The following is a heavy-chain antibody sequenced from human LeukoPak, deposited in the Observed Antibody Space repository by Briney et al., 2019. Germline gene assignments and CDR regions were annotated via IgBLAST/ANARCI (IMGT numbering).Heavy chain of an antibody. CDR2: IYNSGGI. V-gene: IGHV4-59*01. CDR3: ACQFTYSYDFFND. CDR1: GAPISSYY. J-gene: IGHJ4*02. Sequence: SETLSLTCTVSGAPISSYYWSWIRQAPGKGLEWIGYIYNSGGINYNPSLKGRVTISEDTSKNELSLKLNSVTAADTAVYYCACQFTYSYDFFNDWGQGTLVTVSS. D-gene: IGHD5-18*01.